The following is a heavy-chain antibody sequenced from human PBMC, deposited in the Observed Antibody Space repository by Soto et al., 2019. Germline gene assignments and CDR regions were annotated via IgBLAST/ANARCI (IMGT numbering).Heavy chain of an antibody. J-gene: IGHJ5*02. D-gene: IGHD3-22*01. CDR3: ARNYYDSSGYYLEYNWFDP. CDR1: GFTFSSYA. V-gene: IGHV3-30-3*01. Sequence: VGSLRLSCAASGFTFSSYAMHWVRQAPGKGLEWVAVISYDGSNKYYADSVKGRFTISRDNSKNTLYLQMNSLRAEDTAVYYCARNYYDSSGYYLEYNWFDPWGQGTLVTVSS. CDR2: ISYDGSNK.